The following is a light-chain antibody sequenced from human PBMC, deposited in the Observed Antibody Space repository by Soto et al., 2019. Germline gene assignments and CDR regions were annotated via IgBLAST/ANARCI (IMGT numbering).Light chain of an antibody. CDR2: WAS. J-gene: IGKJ2*01. CDR1: QSVLNSSKNKNY. V-gene: IGKV4-1*01. CDR3: QQHCSGPNT. Sequence: DIVMTQSPDSLDVSLGERATINCKSSQSVLNSSKNKNYLAWYQQKPGQPPKLLIHWASTRESGVPDRFSGSGSGTDFTLTISSLQAEDVAVYYCQQHCSGPNTFGQGTKLEIK.